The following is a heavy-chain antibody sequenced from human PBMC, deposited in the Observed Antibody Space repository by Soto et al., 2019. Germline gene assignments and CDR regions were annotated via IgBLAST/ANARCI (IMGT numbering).Heavy chain of an antibody. CDR2: IIPMLGIR. J-gene: IGHJ3*02. CDR1: GGTFSTYS. CDR3: TIGSWSGEVFDI. D-gene: IGHD2-21*01. V-gene: IGHV1-69*02. Sequence: QVQLVQSGAEVKKPGSSVKVSCKDSGGTFSTYSMFWVRQAPGQGLEWMGRIIPMLGIRNYALRFQDRVAIAADKPTATAHMELSSLRSEDTALYYCTIGSWSGEVFDIWGQGTMVTVSS.